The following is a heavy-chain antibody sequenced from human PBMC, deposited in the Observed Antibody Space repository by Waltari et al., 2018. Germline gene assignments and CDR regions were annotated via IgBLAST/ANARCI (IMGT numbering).Heavy chain of an antibody. CDR1: GDSISTYY. CDR2: TMYSGST. J-gene: IGHJ3*01. V-gene: IGHV4-59*08. D-gene: IGHD2-21*01. Sequence: QVQLQESGTGLVKPSETLSLTCTVSGDSISTYYWSWIRQRPGKGLECIGNTMYSGSTNYNPSLKSRVTMSLDTPKNQVSLKLRSVTAADTAVYYCARQKDSGYSTDAFQVWGQGTMVTVSS. CDR3: ARQKDSGYSTDAFQV.